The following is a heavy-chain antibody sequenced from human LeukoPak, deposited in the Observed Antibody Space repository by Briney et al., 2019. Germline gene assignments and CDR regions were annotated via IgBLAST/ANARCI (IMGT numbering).Heavy chain of an antibody. Sequence: ASVKVTCKASGYSFTNYSITWVRPAPGQGLEWMGWISAYNGNTDYAQNLQGRVTMTIDTSTSTTYRELTSLRSDDTAVYYCARVGEYCTGGSCLDYWGQGTLVTVSS. J-gene: IGHJ4*02. V-gene: IGHV1-18*01. CDR1: GYSFTNYS. CDR3: ARVGEYCTGGSCLDY. CDR2: ISAYNGNT. D-gene: IGHD2-15*01.